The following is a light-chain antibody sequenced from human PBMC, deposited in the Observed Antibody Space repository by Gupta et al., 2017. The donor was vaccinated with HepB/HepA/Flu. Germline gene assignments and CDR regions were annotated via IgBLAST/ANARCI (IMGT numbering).Light chain of an antibody. CDR1: SGSIASNY. CDR2: DDN. Sequence: NFMLTQPHSVSESPGKTVTISCTRSSGSIASNYVQWYRQHPGSTPTTVIYDDNQRPSGVSDRFSGSIDRSSNSASLTISGRKTEDEADYYCQSYDSSNRWVFGGGTKLTVL. V-gene: IGLV6-57*01. J-gene: IGLJ3*02. CDR3: QSYDSSNRWV.